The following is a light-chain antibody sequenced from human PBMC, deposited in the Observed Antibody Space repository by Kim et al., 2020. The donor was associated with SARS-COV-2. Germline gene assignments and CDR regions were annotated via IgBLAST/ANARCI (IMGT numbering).Light chain of an antibody. CDR3: QQYGSSPRT. J-gene: IGKJ4*01. CDR1: QSVSSSY. V-gene: IGKV3-20*01. Sequence: SPGKRATRPCMASQSVSSSYLAWYQQKPGQAPRLLIYGASSRATGIPDRFSGSGSGTDFTLTISRLEPEDFAVYYCQQYGSSPRTFGGGTKVDIK. CDR2: GAS.